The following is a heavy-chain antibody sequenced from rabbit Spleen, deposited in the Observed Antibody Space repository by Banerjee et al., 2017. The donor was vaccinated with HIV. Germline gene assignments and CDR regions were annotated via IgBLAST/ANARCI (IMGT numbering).Heavy chain of an antibody. V-gene: IGHV1S40*01. D-gene: IGHD1-1*01. CDR3: ARDLTSVVGWNFNL. CDR2: IYTGNVKT. Sequence: QTLEESGGDLVKPGASLTLICTASGFDRSNYYYIYWVRQAPGKGLEWIGCIYTGNVKTYYASWAKGRFTISKTSSTTVTLQMTSLTVADTATYFCARDLTSVVGWNFNLWGPGTLVTVS. CDR1: GFDRSNYYY. J-gene: IGHJ4*01.